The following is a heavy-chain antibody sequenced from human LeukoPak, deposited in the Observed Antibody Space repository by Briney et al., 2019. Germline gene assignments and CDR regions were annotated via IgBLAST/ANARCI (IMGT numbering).Heavy chain of an antibody. V-gene: IGHV3-23*01. Sequence: PGGSLRLSCAVSGFSLSSYGLGWVRQAPGKGLEWVSAISGSGGSTYYADSVKGRFTISRDNSKNTLYLQMNSLRAEDTAVYYCARKTSHFDYWGQGTLVTVSS. CDR1: GFSLSSYG. CDR2: ISGSGGST. CDR3: ARKTSHFDY. J-gene: IGHJ4*02.